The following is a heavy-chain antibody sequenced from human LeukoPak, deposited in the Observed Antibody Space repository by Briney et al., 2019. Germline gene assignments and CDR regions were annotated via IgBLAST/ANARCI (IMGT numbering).Heavy chain of an antibody. V-gene: IGHV4-34*01. CDR1: GGSFSGYY. Sequence: SETLSLTCAVYGGSFSGYYWSWIRQPPGKGLEWIGEINHSGSTNYNPSLKSRVTISVDTSKNQFSLKLSSVTAADTAVYYCARASRIAAAGLFDYWGQGSLVTVSS. CDR2: INHSGST. D-gene: IGHD6-13*01. CDR3: ARASRIAAAGLFDY. J-gene: IGHJ4*02.